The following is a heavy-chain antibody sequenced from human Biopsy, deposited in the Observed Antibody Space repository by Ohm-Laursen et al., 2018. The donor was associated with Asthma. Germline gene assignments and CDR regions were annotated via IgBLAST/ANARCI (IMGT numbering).Heavy chain of an antibody. Sequence: SVKVSCKSLGCTFNTYVIGWVRQAPGQGLEWMGGINSVFGTTTYPQKFQDRVTITADDSTSTVYMELNSLRSEDTAVYYCARKAGSCISRTCYSLDFWGQGTLVTVSS. J-gene: IGHJ4*02. V-gene: IGHV1-69*13. CDR1: GCTFNTYV. D-gene: IGHD2-2*01. CDR3: ARKAGSCISRTCYSLDF. CDR2: INSVFGTT.